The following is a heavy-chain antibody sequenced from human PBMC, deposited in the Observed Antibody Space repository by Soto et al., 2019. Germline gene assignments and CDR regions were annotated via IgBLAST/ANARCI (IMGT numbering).Heavy chain of an antibody. D-gene: IGHD6-25*01. Sequence: SVQVSCKASGGTFGKNAFSWLRQAPGQGLEWMGGIIPFFHAPNYAQKFQGRVTITADESMNMVFMEMSSLRSEDTAIYYCAKSRAAAPPRVGMDVWGQGTTVTVSS. J-gene: IGHJ6*02. CDR3: AKSRAAAPPRVGMDV. V-gene: IGHV1-69*13. CDR1: GGTFGKNA. CDR2: IIPFFHAP.